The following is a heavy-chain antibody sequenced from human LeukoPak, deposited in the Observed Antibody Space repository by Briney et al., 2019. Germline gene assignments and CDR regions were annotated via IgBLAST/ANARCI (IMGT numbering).Heavy chain of an antibody. J-gene: IGHJ4*02. CDR1: GYTFTGYY. V-gene: IGHV1-2*02. CDR2: INPNSGGT. CDR3: AREVYSGSYSLDY. D-gene: IGHD1-26*01. Sequence: ASVKVSCKASGYTFTGYYMHWVRQAPGQVLVWMGWINPNSGGTNYAQKFQGRVTMTRDTSISTAYMELSRLRSDDTAVYYCAREVYSGSYSLDYWGQGTLVTVSS.